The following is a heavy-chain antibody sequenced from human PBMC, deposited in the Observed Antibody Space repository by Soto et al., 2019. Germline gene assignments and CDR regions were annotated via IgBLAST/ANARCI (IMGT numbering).Heavy chain of an antibody. Sequence: PGGSLRLSCAASGFTFSSYGMHWVRQAPGKGPAGVAVISYDGSDQNYAHSKKGRITISRGNSKNTLYLQMNTLRAEDTAVYYCAKVIVFECFDDRRDLLLVPARRATDNFWG. V-gene: IGHV3-30*18. CDR2: ISYDGSDQ. CDR3: AKVIVFECFDDRRDLLLVPARRATDNF. CDR1: GFTFSSYG. D-gene: IGHD1-20*01. J-gene: IGHJ6*01.